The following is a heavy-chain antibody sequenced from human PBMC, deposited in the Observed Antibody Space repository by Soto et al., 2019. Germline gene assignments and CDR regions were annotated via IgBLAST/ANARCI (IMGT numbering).Heavy chain of an antibody. CDR3: ARDCTYYGSGNYNCDH. Sequence: QVQLQESGPRLVKPSQTLFLTCTVSGGSITSGTYYWSWIRQQPGKGLEWIGYVYHSGSTYYNPSLKRRVTISVDTSKNQFSLRRSSVPAADTAVYYCARDCTYYGSGNYNCDHWGQGILVTVSA. J-gene: IGHJ4*02. CDR2: VYHSGST. CDR1: GGSITSGTYY. D-gene: IGHD3-10*01. V-gene: IGHV4-31*03.